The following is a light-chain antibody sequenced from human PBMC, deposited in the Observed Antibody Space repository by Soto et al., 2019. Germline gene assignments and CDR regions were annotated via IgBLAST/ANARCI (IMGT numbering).Light chain of an antibody. CDR2: SAS. V-gene: IGKV1-16*02. CDR3: QQYDSYPIT. Sequence: DLQMTQSPSSLSASVGDRVTITCRASQGISIYLAWFQQKPGKPPKSLIYSASSLQPGVPSKFSGSGSGTDFTLTISSLQPEDFATYYCQQYDSYPITFGQGTRLEIK. CDR1: QGISIY. J-gene: IGKJ5*01.